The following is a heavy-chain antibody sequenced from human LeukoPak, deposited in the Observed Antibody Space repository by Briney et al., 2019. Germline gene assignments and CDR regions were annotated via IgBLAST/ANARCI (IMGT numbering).Heavy chain of an antibody. D-gene: IGHD3-10*01. CDR2: ISGSGGST. CDR1: GFTFSSYA. J-gene: IGHJ4*02. Sequence: GGSLRLSCAASGFTFSSYAMSWVRQAPGKGLEWVSAISGSGGSTYYADSVKGRFTISRDNSKNTLYLQMNSLRAEDTAVYYCAKGQITMVRGVISYTSLDYGGQGTLVTVSS. CDR3: AKGQITMVRGVISYTSLDY. V-gene: IGHV3-23*01.